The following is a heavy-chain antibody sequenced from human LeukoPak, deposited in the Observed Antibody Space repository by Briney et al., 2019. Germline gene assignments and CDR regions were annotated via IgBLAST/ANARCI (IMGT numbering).Heavy chain of an antibody. CDR1: GGSISSSSYY. V-gene: IGHV4-39*01. J-gene: IGHJ4*02. CDR3: ARYDSSGYYVGYYFDY. CDR2: IYYSGST. Sequence: SETLSLTCTVSGGSISSSSYYWGWIRQPPGKGLEWIGSIYYSGSTYYSPSFKSRVTISVDTSKNQFSLKLSSVTAGDTAVYYCARYDSSGYYVGYYFDYWGQGTLVTVSS. D-gene: IGHD3-22*01.